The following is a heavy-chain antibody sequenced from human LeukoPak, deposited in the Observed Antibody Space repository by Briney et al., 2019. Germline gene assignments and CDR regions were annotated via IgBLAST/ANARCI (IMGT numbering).Heavy chain of an antibody. CDR1: GGSISSYY. Sequence: PSETLSLTCTVSGGSISSYYWSWIRQPPGKGLEWIGYIYYSGSTNYNPSLKSRVTISVDTSENQFSLKLSSVTAADTAVYYCARHFTTRFDPWGQGTLVTVSS. CDR2: IYYSGST. CDR3: ARHFTTRFDP. V-gene: IGHV4-59*08. D-gene: IGHD3-22*01. J-gene: IGHJ5*02.